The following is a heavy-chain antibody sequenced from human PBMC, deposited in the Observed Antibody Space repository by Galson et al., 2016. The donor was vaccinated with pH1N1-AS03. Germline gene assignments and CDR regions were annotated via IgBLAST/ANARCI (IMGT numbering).Heavy chain of an antibody. V-gene: IGHV3-74*01. J-gene: IGHJ3*01. D-gene: IGHD6-19*01. Sequence: SLRLSCAASGFSFSTYWMYWVRQAPGKGLVWLARINGDATTTNYADSVRGRFTISRDNAKNTLHLQMNSLRVEDTANYFGAKEVGSSGWFDACDLWGQGAVVTVSS. CDR1: GFSFSTYW. CDR3: AKEVGSSGWFDACDL. CDR2: INGDATTT.